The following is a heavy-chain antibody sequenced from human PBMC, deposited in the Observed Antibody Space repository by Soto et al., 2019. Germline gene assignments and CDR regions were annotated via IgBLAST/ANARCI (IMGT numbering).Heavy chain of an antibody. Sequence: QVHLVQSGAEVKKPWASVKVSCKASGYTFTTYTLHWVRQAPGQNLEWLGWIHAGNGNTKYSQKFQGRVTSTRDTSATTAYMELSSLRSEDTAVYYCAKVRRLAVAVDYWGQGTLVTVSP. CDR1: GYTFTTYT. J-gene: IGHJ4*02. CDR2: IHAGNGNT. D-gene: IGHD6-19*01. V-gene: IGHV1-3*01. CDR3: AKVRRLAVAVDY.